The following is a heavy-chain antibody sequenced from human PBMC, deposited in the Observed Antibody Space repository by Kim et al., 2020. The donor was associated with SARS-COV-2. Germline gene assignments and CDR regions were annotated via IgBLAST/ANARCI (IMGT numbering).Heavy chain of an antibody. CDR2: ISGSATYT. J-gene: IGHJ4*02. CDR1: GFTFSDHY. V-gene: IGHV3-11*05. CDR3: AREEKSSPKTFDY. Sequence: GGSLRLSCAASGFTFSDHYMHWMRQAPGKGLEWISYISGSATYTNYAESVKGRFTISRDNAKNSLFLQMNSLRADDTAVYYCAREEKSSPKTFDYWGQGNLVTLSS. D-gene: IGHD2-2*01.